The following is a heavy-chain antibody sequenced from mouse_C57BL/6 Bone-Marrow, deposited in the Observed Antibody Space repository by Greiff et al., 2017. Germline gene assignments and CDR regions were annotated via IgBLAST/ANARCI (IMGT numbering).Heavy chain of an antibody. Sequence: QVQLQQSGAELVKPGASVKISCKASGYAFSSYCMNWVKQRPGKGLEWIGQIYPGDGDTNYNGKFKGKATLTADKSSSTAYMQLSSLTSEDSAVYFCAWGNYAMDYWGQGTSVTVSS. J-gene: IGHJ4*01. CDR1: GYAFSSYC. CDR3: AWGNYAMDY. V-gene: IGHV1-80*01. CDR2: IYPGDGDT.